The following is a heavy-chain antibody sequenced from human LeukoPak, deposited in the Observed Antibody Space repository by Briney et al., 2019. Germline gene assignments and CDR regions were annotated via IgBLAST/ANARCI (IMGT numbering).Heavy chain of an antibody. CDR2: IRAYNGNT. J-gene: IGHJ5*02. D-gene: IGHD6-13*01. Sequence: ASVKVSCKASGYTFTSYVISWVRQAPGQGREWMGWIRAYNGNTNYAQKLQGRVTMTTDTSTSTAYMELRSLRSDDTAVYYCARGVAAAGNRWFDPWGQGTLVTVSS. CDR3: ARGVAAAGNRWFDP. V-gene: IGHV1-18*01. CDR1: GYTFTSYV.